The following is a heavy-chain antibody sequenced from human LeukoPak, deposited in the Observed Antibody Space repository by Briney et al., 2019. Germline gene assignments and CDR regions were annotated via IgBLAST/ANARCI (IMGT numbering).Heavy chain of an antibody. D-gene: IGHD1-26*01. Sequence: SETLSLTGAVYGGSFSGYYWSWIRQPPGKGLEWIGEINHSGSTNYNPSLKSRVTISVDTSKNQFSLKLSSVTAADTAVYYCARRGLVGATIWDQGTLVTVSS. CDR1: GGSFSGYY. V-gene: IGHV4-34*01. J-gene: IGHJ4*02. CDR2: INHSGST. CDR3: ARRGLVGATI.